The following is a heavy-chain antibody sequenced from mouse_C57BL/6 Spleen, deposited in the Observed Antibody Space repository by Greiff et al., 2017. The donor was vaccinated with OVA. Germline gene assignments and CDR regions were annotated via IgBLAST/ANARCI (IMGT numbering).Heavy chain of an antibody. CDR3: ARMEFAY. Sequence: VQGVESGPGLVQPSQSLSITCTVSGFSLTSYGVHWVRQSPGKGLEWLGVIWSGGSTDYNAAFISRLSISKDNSKSQVFFKRNSLQADGTAIYYCARMEFAYWGQGTLVTVSA. J-gene: IGHJ3*01. CDR2: IWSGGST. V-gene: IGHV2-2*01. CDR1: GFSLTSYG.